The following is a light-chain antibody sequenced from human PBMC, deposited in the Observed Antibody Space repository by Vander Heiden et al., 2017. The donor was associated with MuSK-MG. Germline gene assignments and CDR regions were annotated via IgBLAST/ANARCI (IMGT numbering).Light chain of an antibody. V-gene: IGKV1-5*03. CDR1: QSISGG. Sequence: DIHMTQSPSTLSASLGDRVTITCRASQSISGGLAWYQQKPGKAPKLLIYKAYSLESGVPSRFSGSGSGTEFTLTISSLQPDDFATYYCQQYNSYPVTFGQGTKLEIK. CDR2: KAY. CDR3: QQYNSYPVT. J-gene: IGKJ2*01.